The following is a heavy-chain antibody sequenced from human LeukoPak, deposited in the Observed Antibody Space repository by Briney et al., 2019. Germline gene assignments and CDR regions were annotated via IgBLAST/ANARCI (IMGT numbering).Heavy chain of an antibody. CDR2: IYTSGST. Sequence: SETLSLTCTVSGGSISSYYWNWIRQPPGKGLEWIGYIYTSGSTNYNPSLKSRVTISVDTSKNQFSLKLSSVTAADTAMYYCARTVTTFFDYYYYMDVWGKGTTVTVSS. V-gene: IGHV4-4*09. CDR3: ARTVTTFFDYYYYMDV. J-gene: IGHJ6*03. CDR1: GGSISSYY. D-gene: IGHD4-11*01.